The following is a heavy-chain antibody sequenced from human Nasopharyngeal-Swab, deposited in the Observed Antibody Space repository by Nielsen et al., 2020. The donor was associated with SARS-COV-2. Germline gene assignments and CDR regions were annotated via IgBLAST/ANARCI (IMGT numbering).Heavy chain of an antibody. Sequence: SETLSLTCAVYGGSFSGYYWSWIRQPPGKGLEWTGEINHSGSTNYNPSLKSRVTISVDTSKNQFSLKLSSVTAADTAVYYCARRGQLWSPDGLGYWGQGTLVTVSS. CDR2: INHSGST. D-gene: IGHD5-18*01. CDR3: ARRGQLWSPDGLGY. V-gene: IGHV4-34*01. J-gene: IGHJ4*02. CDR1: GGSFSGYY.